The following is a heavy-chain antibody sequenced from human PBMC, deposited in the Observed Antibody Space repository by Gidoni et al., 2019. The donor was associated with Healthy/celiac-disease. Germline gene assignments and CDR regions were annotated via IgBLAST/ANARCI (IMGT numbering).Heavy chain of an antibody. CDR1: GVSFSGSF. CDR2: INHSGST. V-gene: IGHV4-34*01. Sequence: QVQLQQWGAGLLKPSETLSLTCAVYGVSFSGSFWSWLRQPPGKGLEWIGEINHSGSTNYNPSLKSRVTISVDTSKNQFSLKLSSVTAADTAVYYCARYAVELGLGDYYYGMDVWGQGTTVTVSS. CDR3: ARYAVELGLGDYYYGMDV. J-gene: IGHJ6*02. D-gene: IGHD1-1*01.